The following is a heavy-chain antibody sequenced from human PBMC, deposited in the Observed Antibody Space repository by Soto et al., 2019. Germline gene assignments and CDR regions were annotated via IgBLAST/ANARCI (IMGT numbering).Heavy chain of an antibody. J-gene: IGHJ6*04. CDR3: ASVTIVGVELRYYYGMDV. D-gene: IGHD3-3*01. CDR2: INPNGGST. Sequence: ASVKVSCKASGYTFTAYYIHWVRQAPGQGPEWMGVINPNGGSTTYAREFQGRVTMTRDTSTYTVYMDLSSLRSEDTAIYYCASVTIVGVELRYYYGMDVWGKGTTVTVSS. V-gene: IGHV1-46*01. CDR1: GYTFTAYY.